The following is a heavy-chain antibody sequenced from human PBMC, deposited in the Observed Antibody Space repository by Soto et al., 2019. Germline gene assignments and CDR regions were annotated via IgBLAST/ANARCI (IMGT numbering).Heavy chain of an antibody. J-gene: IGHJ4*02. V-gene: IGHV3-23*01. CDR2: ISGSGGST. Sequence: EVLLLESGGGLVQPGGSLRLSCAASGFTFSNYAVTWVRQAPGKGLEWVSTISGSGGSTYYADSVKGRFTISRDNSKNTLYLQMNSLRDEDTAVYYCAKDQGSSWYEIDYWGQGTLVTVSS. CDR1: GFTFSNYA. D-gene: IGHD6-13*01. CDR3: AKDQGSSWYEIDY.